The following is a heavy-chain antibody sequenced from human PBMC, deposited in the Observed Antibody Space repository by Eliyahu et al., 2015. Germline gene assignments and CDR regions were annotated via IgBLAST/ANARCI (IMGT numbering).Heavy chain of an antibody. CDR1: GGSISSSSYX. CDR2: IYYSGST. J-gene: IGHJ4*02. CDR3: ARHLNPIQLWSYYYDSSTNED. Sequence: QLQLQESGPGLVKPSETLSLTCTVSGGSISSSSYXWGWXRQPPGKGLEWIGSIYYSGSTYYNPSLKSRVTISVDTSKNQFSLKLSSVTAADTAVYYCARHLNPIQLWSYYYDSSTNEDWGQGTLVTVSS. D-gene: IGHD3-22*01. V-gene: IGHV4-39*01.